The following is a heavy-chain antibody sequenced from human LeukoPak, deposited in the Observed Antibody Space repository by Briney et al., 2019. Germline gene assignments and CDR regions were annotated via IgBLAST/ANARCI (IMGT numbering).Heavy chain of an antibody. CDR3: ARGRAGIAAAGFDY. CDR2: ISFDGANK. Sequence: GGSLRLSCATSGFTFSMSPMHWVRLAPGKGLEWLAGISFDGANKFSGDSVKGRFSISRDNSKSTLYLQMNSLRLDDTAVYFCARGRAGIAAAGFDYWGQGTLVTVSS. V-gene: IGHV3-30*04. D-gene: IGHD6-13*01. CDR1: GFTFSMSP. J-gene: IGHJ4*02.